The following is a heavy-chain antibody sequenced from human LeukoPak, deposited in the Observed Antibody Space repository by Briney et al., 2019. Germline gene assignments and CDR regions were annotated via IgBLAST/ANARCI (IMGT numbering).Heavy chain of an antibody. Sequence: SETLSLTCTVSGGSISSYYWSWIRQPPGKGLEWIGYIYYSGSTNYNPSLKRRVTISVDTSKNQFSLKLSSVTAADTAVYYCARLGYCTNGVCPLNDAFDIWGQGTMVTVSS. D-gene: IGHD2-8*01. CDR1: GGSISSYY. J-gene: IGHJ3*02. CDR2: IYYSGST. V-gene: IGHV4-59*01. CDR3: ARLGYCTNGVCPLNDAFDI.